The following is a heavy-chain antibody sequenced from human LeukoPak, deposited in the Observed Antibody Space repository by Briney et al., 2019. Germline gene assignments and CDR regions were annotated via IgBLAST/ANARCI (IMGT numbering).Heavy chain of an antibody. CDR2: INHSGST. CDR1: GGSLSGYY. D-gene: IGHD6-19*01. J-gene: IGHJ6*03. V-gene: IGHV4-34*01. Sequence: SETLSLTCAVYGGSLSGYYWSWIRQPPGKGLEWIGEINHSGSTNYNPSLKSRVTISVDTSKNQFSLKLSSVTAADTAVYYCARSEQFPYYMDVWGKGTTVTVSS. CDR3: ARSEQFPYYMDV.